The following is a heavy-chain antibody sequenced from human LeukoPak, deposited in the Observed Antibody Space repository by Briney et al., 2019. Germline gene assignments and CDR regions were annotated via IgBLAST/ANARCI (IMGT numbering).Heavy chain of an antibody. D-gene: IGHD4-17*01. CDR1: GYTFTSYY. CDR2: INPSGGRT. Sequence: ASVKVSCKASGYTFTSYYMHWVRQAPGQGLEGMGIINPSGGRTSYAQKFQGRVTMTRDTSTSTVYMELSSLRSEDTAVYYCARDYYGDYERFDYWGQGTLVTVSS. J-gene: IGHJ4*02. CDR3: ARDYYGDYERFDY. V-gene: IGHV1-46*01.